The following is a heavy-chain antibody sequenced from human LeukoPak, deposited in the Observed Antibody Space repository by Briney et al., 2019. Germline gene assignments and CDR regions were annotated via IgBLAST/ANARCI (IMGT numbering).Heavy chain of an antibody. V-gene: IGHV7-4-1*02. J-gene: IGHJ4*02. Sequence: ASVKVSCKASGYTFTRYAINWVRQAPGQGLEWMGWINTNTGNPTYAQGFTGRFVFSLDTSVSTAYLQINSLKAEDTAVYYCARDRSGGGVTGPFDYWGQETLVTVSS. CDR2: INTNTGNP. CDR3: ARDRSGGGVTGPFDY. D-gene: IGHD3-10*01. CDR1: GYTFTRYA.